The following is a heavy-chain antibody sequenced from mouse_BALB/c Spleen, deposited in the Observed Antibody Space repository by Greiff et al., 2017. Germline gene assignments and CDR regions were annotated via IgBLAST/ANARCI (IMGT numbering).Heavy chain of an antibody. D-gene: IGHD1-1*01. V-gene: IGHV5-12-1*01. CDR1: GFAFSSYD. CDR3: ASHYYGSSSFDY. J-gene: IGHJ2*01. CDR2: ISSGGGST. Sequence: EVHLVESGGGLVKPGGSLKLSCAASGFAFSSYDMSWVRQTPEKRLEWVAYISSGGGSTYYPDTVKGRFTISRDNAKNTLYLQMSSLKSEDTAMYYCASHYYGSSSFDYWGQGTTLTVSS.